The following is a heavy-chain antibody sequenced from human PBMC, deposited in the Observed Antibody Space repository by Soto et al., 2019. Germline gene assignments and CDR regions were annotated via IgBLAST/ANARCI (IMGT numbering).Heavy chain of an antibody. V-gene: IGHV1-69*13. CDR2: IIPIFGTA. D-gene: IGHD5-12*01. J-gene: IGHJ4*02. CDR1: GGTFSSYA. Sequence: GASVKVSCKASGGTFSSYAISWVRQAPGQGLEWMGGIIPIFGTANYAQKFQGRVTITADESTSTAYMELSSLRSEDTAVYYCASLRRDGYNLMDFDYWGQGTLVTVSS. CDR3: ASLRRDGYNLMDFDY.